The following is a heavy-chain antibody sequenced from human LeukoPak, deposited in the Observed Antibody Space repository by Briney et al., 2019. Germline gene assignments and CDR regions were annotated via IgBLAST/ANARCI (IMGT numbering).Heavy chain of an antibody. CDR2: INHSGST. D-gene: IGHD2-2*01. J-gene: IGHJ6*02. CDR1: GVSFSGYY. V-gene: IGHV4-34*01. CDR3: ARAQNPDIVVVPAAMAGMDV. Sequence: PSETLSLTCAVYGVSFSGYYWSWIRQPPGKGLEWIGEINHSGSTSYNPSLKSRVTISVDTSKNQFSLKLSSVTAADTAVYYCARAQNPDIVVVPAAMAGMDVWGQGTTVTVSS.